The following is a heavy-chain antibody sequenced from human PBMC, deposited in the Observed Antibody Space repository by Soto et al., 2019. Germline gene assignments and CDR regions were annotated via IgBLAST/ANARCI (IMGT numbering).Heavy chain of an antibody. V-gene: IGHV1-58*01. D-gene: IGHD2-2*01. Sequence: ASVKVSCKASGCTFTSSAVQWVRQARGQRLEWIGWIVVGSGNTNYAQKFQERVTITTDMSTSTAYMELRSLRSDDTAVYYCASDLEDIVVVPAASYNWFDPWGQGTLVTVSS. CDR2: IVVGSGNT. J-gene: IGHJ5*02. CDR1: GCTFTSSA. CDR3: ASDLEDIVVVPAASYNWFDP.